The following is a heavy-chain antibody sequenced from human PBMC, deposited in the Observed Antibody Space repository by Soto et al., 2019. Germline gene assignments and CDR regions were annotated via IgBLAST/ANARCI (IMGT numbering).Heavy chain of an antibody. Sequence: PSETLSLTCAVYGGSFSGYYWSWIRQPPGKGLEWIGEINHSGSTNYNPSLKSRVTISVDTSKNQFSLKLSSVTAADTAVYYCARGRRLWFGELLQGSRGDLFDPWGQGILGTVSS. D-gene: IGHD3-10*01. CDR2: INHSGST. V-gene: IGHV4-34*01. CDR3: ARGRRLWFGELLQGSRGDLFDP. CDR1: GGSFSGYY. J-gene: IGHJ5*02.